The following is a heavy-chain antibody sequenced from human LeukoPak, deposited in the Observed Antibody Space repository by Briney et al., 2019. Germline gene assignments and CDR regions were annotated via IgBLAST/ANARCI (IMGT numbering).Heavy chain of an antibody. J-gene: IGHJ4*02. D-gene: IGHD6-13*01. V-gene: IGHV3-53*01. CDR1: GFTVSSHY. CDR2: IFSDGST. CDR3: ARSTSGSWYGDY. Sequence: PGGSLRLSCAASGFTVSSHYMSWVRQAPGRGLEWVSVIFSDGSTYYADSVKGRFTISRDNSKNTLYLQMNSLRAEDTAVYYCARSTSGSWYGDYWGQGTLVTVSS.